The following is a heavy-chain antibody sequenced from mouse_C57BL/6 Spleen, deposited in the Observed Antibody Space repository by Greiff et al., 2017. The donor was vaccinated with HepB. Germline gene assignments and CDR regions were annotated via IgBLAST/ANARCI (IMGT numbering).Heavy chain of an antibody. CDR1: GYTFTSHW. CDR3: ARCGGTYPSVAY. Sequence: VQLQQSGPELVRPGASVKISCKAPGYTFTSHWMKWVRQRPGQGLEWSGEIFPGSGSTHYNEEFKGKATLTVDTSSSTAYMQLSSLTSDDSAVYFCARCGGTYPSVAYWGQGTLVTVSA. CDR2: IFPGSGST. V-gene: IGHV1-56*01. J-gene: IGHJ3*01. D-gene: IGHD5-1*01.